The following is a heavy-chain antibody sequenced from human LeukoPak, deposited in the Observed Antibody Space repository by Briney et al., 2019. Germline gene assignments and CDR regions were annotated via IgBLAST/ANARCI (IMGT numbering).Heavy chain of an antibody. CDR2: IYYSGST. CDR3: ARGSYGDYVGVEDAFDI. V-gene: IGHV4-61*01. CDR1: GGSVSSGSYY. Sequence: SETLSLTCTVSGGSVSSGSYYWSWIRQPPGKGLEWTGYIYYSGSTNYNPSLKSRVTISVDTSKNQFSLKLSSVTAADTAVYYCARGSYGDYVGVEDAFDIWGQGTMVTVSS. D-gene: IGHD4-17*01. J-gene: IGHJ3*02.